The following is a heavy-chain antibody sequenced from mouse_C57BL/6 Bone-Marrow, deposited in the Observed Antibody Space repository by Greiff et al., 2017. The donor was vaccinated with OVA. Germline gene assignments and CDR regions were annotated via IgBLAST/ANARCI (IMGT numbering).Heavy chain of an antibody. Sequence: VQLKQSGAELVRPGASVKLSCTASGFNIKDDYMHWVKPRPEQGLEWIGWIDPENGDTEYASKFQGKATITADTSSNTAYLQLSSLTSEDTAVYYCTTGLLLYFDYWGQGTTLTVSS. CDR2: IDPENGDT. D-gene: IGHD2-3*01. V-gene: IGHV14-4*01. CDR1: GFNIKDDY. CDR3: TTGLLLYFDY. J-gene: IGHJ2*01.